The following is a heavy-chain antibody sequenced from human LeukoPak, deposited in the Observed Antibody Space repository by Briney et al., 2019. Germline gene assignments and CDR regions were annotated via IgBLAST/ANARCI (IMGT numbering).Heavy chain of an antibody. J-gene: IGHJ4*02. D-gene: IGHD6-19*01. CDR3: AKCRRQWLPPLGFDY. CDR1: GFTFSSYA. Sequence: GGSLRLSCAASGFTFSSYAMSWVRQAPGKGLEWVSAISGSDGSTYYADSVKGRFTISRDNSKNTLYLQMNSLRAEDTAVYYCAKCRRQWLPPLGFDYWGQGTLVTVSS. V-gene: IGHV3-23*01. CDR2: ISGSDGST.